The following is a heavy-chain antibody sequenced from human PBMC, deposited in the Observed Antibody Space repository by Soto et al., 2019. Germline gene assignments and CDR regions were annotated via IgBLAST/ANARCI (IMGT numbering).Heavy chain of an antibody. CDR2: IYYSGST. D-gene: IGHD3-10*01. CDR3: ARHRHGLVYYGSGSYYKGSHYYHGMDV. Sequence: SETLSLTCTVSGGSISSSSYYWGWIRQPPGKGLEWIGSIYYSGSTYYNPSLKSRVAISVDTSKNQFSLKLSSVTAADTAVYYCARHRHGLVYYGSGSYYKGSHYYHGMDVWGQGTTVTVSS. V-gene: IGHV4-39*01. CDR1: GGSISSSSYY. J-gene: IGHJ6*02.